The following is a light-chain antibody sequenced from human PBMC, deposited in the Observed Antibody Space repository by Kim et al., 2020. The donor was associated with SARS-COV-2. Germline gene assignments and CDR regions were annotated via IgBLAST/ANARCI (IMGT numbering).Light chain of an antibody. CDR3: QQLKSYPIT. Sequence: AAAGDRVTITCRASQGISNYLAWYQQKPGEAPKLLIYAASTLQSGVPSRFSGSGSGTEFTLTIRSLQPEDVATYYCQQLKSYPITFGQGTRLEIK. V-gene: IGKV1-9*01. J-gene: IGKJ5*01. CDR1: QGISNY. CDR2: AAS.